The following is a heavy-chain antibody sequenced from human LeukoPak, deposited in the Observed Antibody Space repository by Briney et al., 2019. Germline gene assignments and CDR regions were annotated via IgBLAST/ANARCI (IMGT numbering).Heavy chain of an antibody. V-gene: IGHV4-59*01. CDR1: GGSISSYY. CDR2: IYYSGST. Sequence: PSETLSLTCTVSGGSISSYYWSWIRQPPGKGLEWIGYIYYSGSTNYNPSLKSRVTISVDTSKNQFSLKLSSVTAADTAVYYCARAIAVAAPGYRFDPWGQGTLVTVSS. D-gene: IGHD6-19*01. J-gene: IGHJ5*02. CDR3: ARAIAVAAPGYRFDP.